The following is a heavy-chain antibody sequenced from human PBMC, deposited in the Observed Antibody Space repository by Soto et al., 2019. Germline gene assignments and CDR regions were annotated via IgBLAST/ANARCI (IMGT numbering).Heavy chain of an antibody. D-gene: IGHD3-10*01. V-gene: IGHV4-4*07. CDR1: GGSISSYY. Sequence: QVQLQESGPGLVKPSETLSLTCTVSGGSISSYYWSWIRQPAGKGLEWIGRIYTSGSTNYNPSLKRRVTMSVDTSKNQFSLKLSSVTAADTAVYYCARVYYYGSGSYVVDAFDIWGQGTMVTVSS. CDR2: IYTSGST. CDR3: ARVYYYGSGSYVVDAFDI. J-gene: IGHJ3*02.